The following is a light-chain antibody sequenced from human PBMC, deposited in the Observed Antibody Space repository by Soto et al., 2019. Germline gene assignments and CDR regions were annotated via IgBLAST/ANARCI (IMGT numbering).Light chain of an antibody. V-gene: IGLV1-36*01. CDR3: AVWVDSLNGVV. Sequence: QSVLTQPPSVSEAPRQRVTISCSGRSSNVGNNAVNWYQQLPRKPPKLIIYYDDLLPSGVSDRCFGSTAGTSASLDSSGLQSEDEAADYCAVWVDSLNGVVFGGGTKLTVL. J-gene: IGLJ2*01. CDR1: SSNVGNNA. CDR2: YDD.